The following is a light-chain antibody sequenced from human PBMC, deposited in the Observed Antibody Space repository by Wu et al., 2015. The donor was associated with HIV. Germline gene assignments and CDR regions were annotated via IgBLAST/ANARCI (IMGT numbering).Light chain of an antibody. CDR3: QQYGTSPYT. CDR1: QSVSNY. Sequence: EIVLTQSPATLSLSPGERATLSCRASQSVSNYLAWYQQKPGQAPRLLIYDASNRATGIPARFSGSGSGTDFTLSISRLEPEDSAVYYCQQYGTSPYTFGQGTKLEIK. J-gene: IGKJ2*01. V-gene: IGKV3-11*01. CDR2: DAS.